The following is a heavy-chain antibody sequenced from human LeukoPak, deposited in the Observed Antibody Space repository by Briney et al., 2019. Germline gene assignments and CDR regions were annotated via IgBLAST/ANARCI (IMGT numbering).Heavy chain of an antibody. J-gene: IGHJ4*01. D-gene: IGHD3-9*01. CDR3: AKNFDQQQFDS. Sequence: PGGSLRLSCAVSGFTFSSSWMDWVRQAPGKGLEGVANIKEDGSVKNYVDSVKGRFTISRDNTQNSLYLQMNSLRAEDTAVYYCAKNFDQQQFDSWGQGTLVIVSS. V-gene: IGHV3-7*01. CDR2: IKEDGSVK. CDR1: GFTFSSSW.